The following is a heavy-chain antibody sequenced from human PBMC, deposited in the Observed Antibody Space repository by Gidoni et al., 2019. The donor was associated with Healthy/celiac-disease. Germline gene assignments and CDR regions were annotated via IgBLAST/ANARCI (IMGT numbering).Heavy chain of an antibody. CDR2: ISWNSGSI. V-gene: IGHV3-9*01. CDR3: AKAGGWAVAGIDAVLFDY. J-gene: IGHJ4*02. D-gene: IGHD6-19*01. Sequence: DVQLVESGGGLVQPVRFLRLSCAASGFTFDDYAMHWVRQAPGKGLEWVSGISWNSGSIGYADYVKGRFTIYRDNAKNSLYLQMNSLRAEDTALYYWAKAGGWAVAGIDAVLFDYWGQGTLVTVSS. CDR1: GFTFDDYA.